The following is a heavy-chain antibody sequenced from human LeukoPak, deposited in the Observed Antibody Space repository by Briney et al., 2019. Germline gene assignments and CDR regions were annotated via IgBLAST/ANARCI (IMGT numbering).Heavy chain of an antibody. CDR1: GYTFTSYD. D-gene: IGHD1-7*01. CDR2: MNPNSGNT. V-gene: IGHV1-8*01. J-gene: IGHJ4*02. CDR3: ARGPAWNYNSAYYFDY. Sequence: ASVKVSCKASGYTFTSYDINWVRQATGQGLEWMGWMNPNSGNTGYAQKFQGRVTMTRNTSITTAYMELNSLRSEDTAVYYCARGPAWNYNSAYYFDYRGQGALVTVSS.